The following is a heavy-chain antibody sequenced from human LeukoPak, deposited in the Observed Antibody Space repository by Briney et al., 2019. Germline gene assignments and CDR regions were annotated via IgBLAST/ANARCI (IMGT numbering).Heavy chain of an antibody. Sequence: EGSLRLSCAASGFTVSTNYMSWVRQAPGKGLEWVSVIYSNDNTYYADSVKGRFTISRDNSKNTLYLQMNSLRAEDTAVYYCARVGEGAAKDWGQGTLVTVSS. D-gene: IGHD1-26*01. CDR1: GFTVSTNY. V-gene: IGHV3-53*01. CDR2: IYSNDNT. CDR3: ARVGEGAAKD. J-gene: IGHJ4*02.